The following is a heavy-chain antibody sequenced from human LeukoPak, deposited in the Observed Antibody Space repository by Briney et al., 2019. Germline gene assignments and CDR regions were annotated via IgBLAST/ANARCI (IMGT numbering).Heavy chain of an antibody. D-gene: IGHD1-1*01. CDR3: ARDNEVWFDA. CDR1: EFIFSDYW. V-gene: IGHV3-7*03. CDR2: IKRGGREE. J-gene: IGHJ5*02. Sequence: GGSLRLSCVASEFIFSDYWMSWVRQAPGKGLEWVANIKRGGREEQYVGSVKGRFAISRDDAKSTLYLQMDSLSGDDTAVYYCARDNEVWFDAWGRGTLVTVSS.